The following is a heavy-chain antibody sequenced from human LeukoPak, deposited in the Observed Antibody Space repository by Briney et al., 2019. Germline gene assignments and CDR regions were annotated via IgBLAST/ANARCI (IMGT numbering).Heavy chain of an antibody. CDR1: GYSISSGDY. CDR2: IYHSGST. D-gene: IGHD1-26*01. J-gene: IGHJ4*02. V-gene: IGHV4-38-2*01. CDR3: ARRNTYYGPFDY. Sequence: PSETLSLTCAVSGYSISSGDYWGWIRQPPGKGLDWIGSIYHSGSTYYNPSLKSRVAVSVDTSENQFSLKLNSVTAADTAVYYCARRNTYYGPFDYWGQGALVTVSS.